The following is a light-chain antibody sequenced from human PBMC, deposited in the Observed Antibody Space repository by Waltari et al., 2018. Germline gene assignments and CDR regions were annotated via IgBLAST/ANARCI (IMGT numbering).Light chain of an antibody. J-gene: IGLJ1*01. Sequence: QSVLTQPPSASETPGQRVTISCSGSNPTPVSNYLYWYQQLPGTAPKLLIYRNNQRPSGVPDRFSASKSGTSASLAIDGLRSEDEAVYYCASWDDSHYVFGPGTQVTVL. CDR3: ASWDDSHYV. CDR1: NPTPVSNY. V-gene: IGLV1-47*01. CDR2: RNN.